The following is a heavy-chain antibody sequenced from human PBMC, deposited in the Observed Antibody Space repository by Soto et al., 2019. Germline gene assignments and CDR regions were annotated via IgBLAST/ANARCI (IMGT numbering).Heavy chain of an antibody. J-gene: IGHJ5*01. CDR2: VYYSGTT. V-gene: IGHV4-39*01. CDR3: ARHSGRFGLAGAGIDS. CDR1: GGSTRDSNYY. D-gene: IGHD6-19*01. Sequence: QLQLQESGPGLVKPSETLSLTCTVSGGSTRDSNYYWVWFRQSPEKGLEWMGSVYYSGTTYYKPSFQRQPIFSVDTYKNQLSLKLRSVTATDTAVYYCARHSGRFGLAGAGIDSWGQGTRVTVSS.